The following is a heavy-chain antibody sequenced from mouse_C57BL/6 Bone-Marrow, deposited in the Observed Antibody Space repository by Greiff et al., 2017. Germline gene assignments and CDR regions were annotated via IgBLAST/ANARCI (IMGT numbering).Heavy chain of an antibody. Sequence: DVMLVESGEGLVKPGGSLKLSCAASGFTFSSYAMSWVRQTPEKRLEWVAYISSGGDYIYYADTVKGRFTISRDNARNTLYLQMRSLKSEDTAMYYCTRDSSTTVVAPFAYWGQGTLVTVSA. V-gene: IGHV5-9-1*02. D-gene: IGHD1-1*01. J-gene: IGHJ3*01. CDR2: ISSGGDYI. CDR1: GFTFSSYA. CDR3: TRDSSTTVVAPFAY.